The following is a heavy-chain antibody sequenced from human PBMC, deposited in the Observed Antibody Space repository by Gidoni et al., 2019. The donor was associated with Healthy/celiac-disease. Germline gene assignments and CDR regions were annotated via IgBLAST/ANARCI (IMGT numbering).Heavy chain of an antibody. J-gene: IGHJ5*02. Sequence: QVQLVQSGAEVKKPGASVKVSCKASGYTFTSYYMHWVRQAPGQGLEWMGIINPSGGRTSYAQKFQGRVTMTRDTSTSTVYMELSSLRSEDTAVYYCARGAYYDFWSGYGELGFDPWGQGTLVTVSS. D-gene: IGHD3-3*01. CDR2: INPSGGRT. CDR1: GYTFTSYY. CDR3: ARGAYYDFWSGYGELGFDP. V-gene: IGHV1-46*01.